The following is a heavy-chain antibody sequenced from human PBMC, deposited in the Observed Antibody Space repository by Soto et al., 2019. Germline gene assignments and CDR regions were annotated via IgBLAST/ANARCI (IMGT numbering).Heavy chain of an antibody. D-gene: IGHD2-2*01. CDR1: GGSFSGYY. Sequence: QVQLQQWGAGLLKPSETLSLTCAVYGGSFSGYYWSWIRQPPGKGLEWIGEINHSGSTNYNPSLKSRVTISVDTSKNQFSLKLSSVTAADTAVYYCARVRGYCSSTSCPTYYYYYMDVWGKGTTVTVSS. J-gene: IGHJ6*03. CDR3: ARVRGYCSSTSCPTYYYYYMDV. V-gene: IGHV4-34*01. CDR2: INHSGST.